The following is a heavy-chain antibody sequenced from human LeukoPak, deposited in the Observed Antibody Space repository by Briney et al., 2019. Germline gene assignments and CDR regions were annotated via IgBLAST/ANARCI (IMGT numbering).Heavy chain of an antibody. CDR1: GFTVSSNY. CDR2: IYSGGST. D-gene: IGHD6-19*01. J-gene: IGHJ4*02. V-gene: IGHV3-66*02. CDR3: ARSIAVAGSDY. Sequence: PGGSLRLSSAASGFTVSSNYMSWVRQAPGKGLEWVSVIYSGGSTYYADSVKGRFTISRDNSKNTLYLQMNSLRAEDTAVYYCARSIAVAGSDYWGQGTLVTVSS.